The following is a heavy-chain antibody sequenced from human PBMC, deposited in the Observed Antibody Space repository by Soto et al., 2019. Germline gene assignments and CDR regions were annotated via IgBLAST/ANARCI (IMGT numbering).Heavy chain of an antibody. CDR3: TRENGGSSYD. CDR1: GFTFSDYY. V-gene: IGHV3-11*06. J-gene: IGHJ4*02. Sequence: PGGSLRLSCAASGFTFSDYYMSWIRQAPGKGLEWVSYITTSSIYTNYADSVKGRFTISRDNAMNSLYLQMNSLRAEDTAVYYCTRENGGSSYDWGQGTLVTVSS. CDR2: ITTSSIYT. D-gene: IGHD6-6*01.